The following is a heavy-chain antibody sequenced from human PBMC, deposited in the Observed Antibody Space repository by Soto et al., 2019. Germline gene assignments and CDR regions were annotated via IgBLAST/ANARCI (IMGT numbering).Heavy chain of an antibody. Sequence: EVQLVEPGGGLVQPGGSLKLSCAASGFTFSGSAVHWVRQASGKGLEWVGRIRSKANNYATAYAASVQGRFTIFRDDLKNTAYLQMNSLKTEDTAVYYCTNPQVYYGMDVWGQGTTVTVSS. CDR1: GFTFSGSA. CDR3: TNPQVYYGMDV. V-gene: IGHV3-73*02. CDR2: IRSKANNYAT. J-gene: IGHJ6*02.